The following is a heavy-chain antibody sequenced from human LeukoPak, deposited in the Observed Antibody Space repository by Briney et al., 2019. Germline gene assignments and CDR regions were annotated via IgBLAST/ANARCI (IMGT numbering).Heavy chain of an antibody. D-gene: IGHD5-18*01. V-gene: IGHV3-7*01. CDR3: ARDAGYGYDRFDY. J-gene: IGHJ4*02. CDR2: IKEDGSDK. CDR1: GFIFSSYW. Sequence: GGSLRLSCAASGFIFSSYWMAWVRQAPGKGLEWVANIKEDGSDKNYVESLKGRFTISRDNAKNSLYLQMDSLRAEDTAVYYCARDAGYGYDRFDYWGQGTLVTVSS.